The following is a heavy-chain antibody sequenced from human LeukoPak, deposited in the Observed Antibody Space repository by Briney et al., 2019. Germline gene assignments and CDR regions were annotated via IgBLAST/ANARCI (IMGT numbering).Heavy chain of an antibody. J-gene: IGHJ4*02. V-gene: IGHV3-23*01. D-gene: IGHD3-16*01. Sequence: PGGSLRLSCVVTGLTFRNYAMSWVRQAPGKGPEWVSDISGSGGVTHYADSVKGRFSISRDNSKNTLYLQMSSLRAEDTAVYYCAKYDGGSTGFDQWGQGTLVTVSS. CDR2: ISGSGGVT. CDR1: GLTFRNYA. CDR3: AKYDGGSTGFDQ.